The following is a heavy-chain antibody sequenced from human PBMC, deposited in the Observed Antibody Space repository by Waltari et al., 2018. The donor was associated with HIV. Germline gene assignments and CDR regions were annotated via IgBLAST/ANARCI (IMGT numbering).Heavy chain of an antibody. Sequence: EVQLVESGGNLVQPGGSLRLSCAASGFTFSSYSMNWVRQAPGKGLGWVSYISSSSSPTYYADSVRGRFTISRDNAKNSLYLQMNSLRDEDTAVYYCARRIAAGGTQYFEYWGQGTLVTVSS. J-gene: IGHJ4*02. V-gene: IGHV3-48*02. CDR1: GFTFSSYS. CDR3: ARRIAAGGTQYFEY. D-gene: IGHD6-13*01. CDR2: ISSSSSPT.